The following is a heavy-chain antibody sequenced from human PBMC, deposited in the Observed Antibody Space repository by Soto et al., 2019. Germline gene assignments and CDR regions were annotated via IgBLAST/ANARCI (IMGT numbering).Heavy chain of an antibody. CDR3: AREGRVSNVWGSYRHM. V-gene: IGHV4-4*07. D-gene: IGHD3-16*02. CDR2: IYTSGST. J-gene: IGHJ4*02. CDR1: GGSISSYY. Sequence: SETLSLTCTVSGGSISSYYWSWIRQPAGKGLEWIGRIYTSGSTNYNPSLKSRVTMSVDTSKNQFSLKLSSVTAADTAVYYCAREGRVSNVWGSYRHMWGQGTLVTVSS.